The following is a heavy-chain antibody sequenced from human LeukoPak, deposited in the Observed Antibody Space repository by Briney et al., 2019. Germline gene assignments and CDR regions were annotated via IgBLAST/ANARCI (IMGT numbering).Heavy chain of an antibody. CDR3: AREGGYYDSSGYYSA. V-gene: IGHV4-59*01. J-gene: IGHJ5*02. CDR2: IYYSGST. CDR1: GGSISSYY. Sequence: SETLSLTCTVSGGSISSYYWSWIRQPPGKGLEWIGYIYYSGSTNYSPSLKSRVTISVDTSKNQFSLKLSSVTAADTAVYYCAREGGYYDSSGYYSAWGQGTLVTVSS. D-gene: IGHD3-22*01.